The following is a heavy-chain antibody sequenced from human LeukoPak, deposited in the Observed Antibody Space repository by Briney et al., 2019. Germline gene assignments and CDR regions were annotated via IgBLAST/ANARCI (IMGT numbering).Heavy chain of an antibody. CDR1: GYTFTSYG. CDR3: ARVYYYDSSGYDNFNY. D-gene: IGHD3-22*01. V-gene: IGHV1-18*01. J-gene: IGHJ4*02. Sequence: WASVKVSCKASGYTFTSYGISWVRQAPGQGLEWMGWISAYNGNTNYAQKLQGRVTMTTDTSTSTAYMELRSLRSDDTAVYYCARVYYYDSSGYDNFNYWGQGTLVTVSS. CDR2: ISAYNGNT.